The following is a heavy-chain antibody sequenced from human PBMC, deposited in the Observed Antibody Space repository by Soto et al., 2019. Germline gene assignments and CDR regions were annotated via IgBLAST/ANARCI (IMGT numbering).Heavy chain of an antibody. D-gene: IGHD3-10*01. CDR1: GYTFTQYG. V-gene: IGHV1-18*01. CDR3: GRCVGSGSYCDQYNWFDP. Sequence: ASVKVSCKASGYTFTQYGIRWLRPAPGQGLEWKGWISAYNGNTKYAQKLQGRVTMTTDTSTSTAYVELMSLGADDTAVYYCGRCVGSGSYCDQYNWFDPWGQGTLVTVS. J-gene: IGHJ5*02. CDR2: ISAYNGNT.